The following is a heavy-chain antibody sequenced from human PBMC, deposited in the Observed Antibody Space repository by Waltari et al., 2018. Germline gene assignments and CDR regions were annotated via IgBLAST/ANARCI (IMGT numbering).Heavy chain of an antibody. CDR2: ISRSSRDI. CDR3: ARDRCEEALDL. D-gene: IGHD2-8*01. V-gene: IGHV3-21*02. J-gene: IGHJ5*02. CDR1: GFTFSSYR. Sequence: EVQLVESGGGLVKPGESLRLSCAASGFTFSSYRMNWVRQSPGKGLGWVSSISRSSRDIYYADSVKGRFTISRDNAKTSLFLQLNSLRAEDTAVYYCARDRCEEALDLWGQGTLVTVSS.